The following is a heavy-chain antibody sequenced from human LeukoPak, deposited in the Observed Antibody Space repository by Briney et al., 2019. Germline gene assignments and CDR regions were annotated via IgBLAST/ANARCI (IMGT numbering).Heavy chain of an antibody. V-gene: IGHV4-34*09. Sequence: SETLSLTCAVYGGSFSGYYWSWIRQPPGKGLEWIGNIYYNGITYYNPSLKSRVTISVDTSKNQFSLKLSSVTAADTAVYHCARVRDGDYGYIGFDPWGQGTLVTVSS. J-gene: IGHJ5*02. D-gene: IGHD4-17*01. CDR2: IYYNGIT. CDR3: ARVRDGDYGYIGFDP. CDR1: GGSFSGYY.